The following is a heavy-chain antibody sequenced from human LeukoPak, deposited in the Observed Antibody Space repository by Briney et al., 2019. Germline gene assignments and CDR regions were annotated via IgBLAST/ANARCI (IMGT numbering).Heavy chain of an antibody. CDR2: ISYDGSNK. V-gene: IGHV3-30*18. J-gene: IGHJ4*02. CDR3: AKARKWELYFDY. D-gene: IGHD1-26*01. CDR1: GFTFSSYG. Sequence: GGSLRLSCAASGFTFSSYGMHWVRQAPGKGLEWVAVISYDGSNKYYADSVKGRFTISRDNSKNTLYLQMNSLRAEDTAVYYCAKARKWELYFDYWGQGTLVTVSS.